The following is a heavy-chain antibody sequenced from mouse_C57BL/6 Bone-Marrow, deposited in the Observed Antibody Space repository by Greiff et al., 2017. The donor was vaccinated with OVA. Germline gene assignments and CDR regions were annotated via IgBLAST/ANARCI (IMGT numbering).Heavy chain of an antibody. V-gene: IGHV1-50*01. CDR1: GYTFTSYW. D-gene: IGHD1-1*01. CDR3: ARSLYYAPFAY. CDR2: IDPSDSYT. J-gene: IGHJ3*01. Sequence: QVQLQQPGAELVKPGASVKLSCKASGYTFTSYWMQWVKQRPGQGLEWIGEIDPSDSYTNYNQKFKGKATLTVDTSSSTAYMQLNSLTSEDSAVYYCARSLYYAPFAYWGQGTLVTVSA.